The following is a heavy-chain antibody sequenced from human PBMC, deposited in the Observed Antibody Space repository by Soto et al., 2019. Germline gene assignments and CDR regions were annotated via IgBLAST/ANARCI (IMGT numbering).Heavy chain of an antibody. D-gene: IGHD6-19*01. CDR2: INHSGST. CDR1: GGSFSCYY. J-gene: IGHJ4*02. CDR3: ARERAVAGPIHFDY. V-gene: IGHV4-34*01. Sequence: PSETLSLTCAVYGGSFSCYYWSWIRQPPGKGLEWIGEINHSGSTNYNPSLKSRVTISVDTSKNQFSLKLSSVTAADTAVYYCARERAVAGPIHFDYWGQGTLVTVSS.